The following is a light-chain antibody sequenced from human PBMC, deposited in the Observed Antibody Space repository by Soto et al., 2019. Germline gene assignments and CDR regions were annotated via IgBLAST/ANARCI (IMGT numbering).Light chain of an antibody. V-gene: IGLV2-14*01. J-gene: IGLJ1*01. Sequence: QSALTQPASVSGSPGQSITISCSGTRSDIGSYNYVAWYQQFPGKTPKILIYGVSHRPSGVSSRFSGSKSGNTASLTISGLQADDEADYYCISYTGSSTSDVFGSWTKATVL. CDR3: ISYTGSSTSDV. CDR2: GVS. CDR1: RSDIGSYNY.